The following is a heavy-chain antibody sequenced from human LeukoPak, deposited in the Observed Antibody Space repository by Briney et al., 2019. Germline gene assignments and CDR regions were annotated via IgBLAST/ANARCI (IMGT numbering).Heavy chain of an antibody. CDR3: ARGRSYDFWSGYYTTPGYFDY. CDR1: GFTFSSYG. CDR2: IWYDGSNK. D-gene: IGHD3-3*01. J-gene: IGHJ4*02. Sequence: GGSLRLSCAASGFTFSSYGMLWLRQAPGKGLEGGAVIWYDGSNKYYADSVKGRFTISRDNSKNTLYLQMNSLRAEDTAVYYCARGRSYDFWSGYYTTPGYFDYWGQGTLVTVSS. V-gene: IGHV3-33*01.